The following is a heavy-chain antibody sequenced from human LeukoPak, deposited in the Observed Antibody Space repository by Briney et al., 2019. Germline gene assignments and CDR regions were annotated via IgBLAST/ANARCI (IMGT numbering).Heavy chain of an antibody. Sequence: PSETLSLTCTVSGGSISSYYWSWIRQPAGKGLEWIGRIYTSGSTNYNPSLKSRVTMSVDTSKNQFSLNLSSVTAADTAVYYCARVLQYGDYAKFDYWGQGTLVTVST. CDR1: GGSISSYY. CDR3: ARVLQYGDYAKFDY. V-gene: IGHV4-4*07. J-gene: IGHJ4*02. CDR2: IYTSGST. D-gene: IGHD4-17*01.